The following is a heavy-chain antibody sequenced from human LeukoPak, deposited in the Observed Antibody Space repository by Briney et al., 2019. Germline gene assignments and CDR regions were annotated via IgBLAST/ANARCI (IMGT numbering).Heavy chain of an antibody. Sequence: GGSLRLSCAASGFTFSSYAMHWVRQAPGKGLEYVSAISSNGGSTYYANSVKGRFTISRDSSKNTLYLQMGSLRAEDMAVYYCARAHTAMVGYDYWGQGTLVTVSS. CDR2: ISSNGGST. V-gene: IGHV3-64*01. CDR3: ARAHTAMVGYDY. CDR1: GFTFSSYA. J-gene: IGHJ4*02. D-gene: IGHD5-18*01.